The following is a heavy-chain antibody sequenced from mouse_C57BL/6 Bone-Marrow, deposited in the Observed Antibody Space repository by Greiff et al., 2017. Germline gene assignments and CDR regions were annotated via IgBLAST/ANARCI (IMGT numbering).Heavy chain of an antibody. CDR1: GYAFSSSW. V-gene: IGHV1-82*01. D-gene: IGHD1-1*01. J-gene: IGHJ2*01. CDR3: ASRADYYGSSYFDY. Sequence: QVQLQQSGPELVKPGASVKISCKASGYAFSSSWMNWVKQRPGKGLEWIGRIYPGDGDTNYNGKFKGKATLTADKSSSTAYMQLSSLTSEDSAVYFCASRADYYGSSYFDYWGQGTTLTVSS. CDR2: IYPGDGDT.